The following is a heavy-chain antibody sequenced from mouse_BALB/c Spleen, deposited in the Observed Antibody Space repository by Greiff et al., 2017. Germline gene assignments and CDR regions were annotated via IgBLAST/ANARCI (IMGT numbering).Heavy chain of an antibody. CDR1: GFTFSSYG. CDR2: INSNGGST. V-gene: IGHV5-6-3*01. D-gene: IGHD1-2*01. CDR3: ARAYYGYRHFDV. J-gene: IGHJ1*01. Sequence: EVQRVESGGGLVKPGGSLKLSCAASGFTFSSYGMSWVRQTPDKRLELVATINSNGGSTYYPDSVKGRFTISRDNAKNTLYLQMSSLKSEDTAMYYCARAYYGYRHFDVWGAGTTVTVSS.